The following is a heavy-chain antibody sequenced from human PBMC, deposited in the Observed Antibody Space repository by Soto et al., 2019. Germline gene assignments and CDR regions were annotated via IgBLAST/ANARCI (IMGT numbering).Heavy chain of an antibody. D-gene: IGHD2-15*01. J-gene: IGHJ6*02. Sequence: QVQLQESGPGLVKPSQTLSLTCTVSGGSISSGDYYWSWIRQPPGKGLEWIGYIYYSGSTYYNPSLKSRVTISVDTSKNQFFLKLSSVTAADTAVYYCARDRSVEYYYYYGMDVWGQGTTVTVSS. CDR3: ARDRSVEYYYYYGMDV. CDR1: GGSISSGDYY. CDR2: IYYSGST. V-gene: IGHV4-30-4*01.